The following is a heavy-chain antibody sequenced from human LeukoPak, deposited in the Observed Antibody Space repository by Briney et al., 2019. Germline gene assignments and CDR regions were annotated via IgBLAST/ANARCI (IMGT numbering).Heavy chain of an antibody. D-gene: IGHD3-10*01. Sequence: PGGSLRLSCAASGFTFSDYYMSWIRQAPGKGLEWVSYISSSGSTIYYADSVKGRFTISRDNAKNSLYLQMNSLRAEDTAVYYCARDLRITMVRGVMDDYYYYYGMDVWGQGTTVTVSS. CDR1: GFTFSDYY. CDR3: ARDLRITMVRGVMDDYYYYYGMDV. CDR2: ISSSGSTI. J-gene: IGHJ6*02. V-gene: IGHV3-11*01.